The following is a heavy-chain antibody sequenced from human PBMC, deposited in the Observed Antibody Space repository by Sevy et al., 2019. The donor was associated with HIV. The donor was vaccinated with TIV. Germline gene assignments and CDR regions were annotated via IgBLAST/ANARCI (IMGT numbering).Heavy chain of an antibody. V-gene: IGHV3-30-3*01. CDR3: ARGGYYGSGSNDGNYFDY. J-gene: IGHJ4*02. D-gene: IGHD3-10*01. CDR1: GFTFSSYA. Sequence: GGSLRLSCAASGFTFSSYAMNWVRQAPGKGLEWVAFISYDGSNKYYADSVKGRFTISRDNSNKTLYLQMHGLRVEDTAGYYCARGGYYGSGSNDGNYFDYWGLGTVVTVSS. CDR2: ISYDGSNK.